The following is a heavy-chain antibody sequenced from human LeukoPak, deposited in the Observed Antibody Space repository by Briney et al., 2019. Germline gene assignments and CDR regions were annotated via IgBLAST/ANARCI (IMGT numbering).Heavy chain of an antibody. CDR1: GFSLNSYG. CDR3: ATSSGSSY. V-gene: IGHV3-7*01. Sequence: PGGSLRLSCAASGFSLNSYGMHWVRQAPGKGLEWVAHIKQDGSLEYYVDSVKGRFTISRDNAKNSLYLQMNSLRAEDTAVYYCATSSGSSYWGQGTLVTVSS. J-gene: IGHJ4*02. D-gene: IGHD6-25*01. CDR2: IKQDGSLE.